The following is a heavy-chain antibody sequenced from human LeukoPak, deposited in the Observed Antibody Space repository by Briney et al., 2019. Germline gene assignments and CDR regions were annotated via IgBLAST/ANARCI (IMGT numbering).Heavy chain of an antibody. Sequence: PGETLRLSCAASGFTFSSHGMNWVRQAPGKGLEWVSGIGGSGGNTYYADSVKGRFTISRDNAKNSLFLQMNSLRAEDTAVYYCARDWRGLLIHRRGFDYWGQGTLVTVSS. J-gene: IGHJ4*02. CDR1: GFTFSSHG. D-gene: IGHD3-3*01. CDR3: ARDWRGLLIHRRGFDY. V-gene: IGHV3-21*01. CDR2: IGGSGGNT.